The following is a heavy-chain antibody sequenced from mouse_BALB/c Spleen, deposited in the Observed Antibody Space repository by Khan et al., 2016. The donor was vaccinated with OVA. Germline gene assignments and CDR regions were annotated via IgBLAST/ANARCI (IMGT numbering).Heavy chain of an antibody. CDR2: IWSGGST. V-gene: IGHV2-4*02. CDR3: ARRDYGSSYGLAY. J-gene: IGHJ3*01. CDR1: DFSLTNYG. D-gene: IGHD1-1*01. Sequence: QVQLKESGPGLVQPSQSLSITCTVSDFSLTNYGVHWVRQSPGQGLEWLGVIWSGGSTDYNVAFISRLSITKDNSKSQVFFKMNSLQVDDTAIYYCARRDYGSSYGLAYWGQGTLVTVSA.